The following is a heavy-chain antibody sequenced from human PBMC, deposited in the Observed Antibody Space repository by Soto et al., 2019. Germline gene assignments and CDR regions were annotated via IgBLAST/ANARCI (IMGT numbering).Heavy chain of an antibody. V-gene: IGHV4-30-4*01. Sequence: KTSETLSLTCTVSGGSISSGDYYWSWIRQPPGKGLEWIGYIYYSGSTYYNPSLKSRVTISVDTSKNQFSLKLSSVTAADTAVYYCARAPIVVVPAATPYGMDVWGQGTTVTVSS. CDR2: IYYSGST. CDR3: ARAPIVVVPAATPYGMDV. J-gene: IGHJ6*02. D-gene: IGHD2-2*01. CDR1: GGSISSGDYY.